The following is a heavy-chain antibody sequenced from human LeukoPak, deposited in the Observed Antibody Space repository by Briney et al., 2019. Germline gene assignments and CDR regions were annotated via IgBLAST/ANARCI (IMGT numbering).Heavy chain of an antibody. Sequence: PSETLSLTCTFSGGSLISYYWSGIRRPAAKGLEWIGRIYTSGSTNYNPSLKSRVTMSVDTSKNQFSLKLSSVTAADTAVYYCTTGPSNWGQGTLVTVSS. CDR3: TTGPSN. D-gene: IGHD2-2*01. V-gene: IGHV4-4*07. J-gene: IGHJ4*02. CDR2: IYTSGST. CDR1: GGSLISYY.